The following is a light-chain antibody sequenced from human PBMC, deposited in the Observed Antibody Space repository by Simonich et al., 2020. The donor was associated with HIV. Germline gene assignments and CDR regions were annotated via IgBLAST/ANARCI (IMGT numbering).Light chain of an antibody. J-gene: IGKJ3*01. CDR2: DAS. V-gene: IGKV3-11*01. CDR1: QSVSSY. CDR3: QQYNNWPSPFT. Sequence: EIVLTQSPATLSLSPGERATLSCRASQSVSSYLAWYQQKPGQAPRLLIYDASNRATGLPARFSGSGSGTDFTLTISSMQSEDFAVYYCQQYNNWPSPFTFGPGTKVDIK.